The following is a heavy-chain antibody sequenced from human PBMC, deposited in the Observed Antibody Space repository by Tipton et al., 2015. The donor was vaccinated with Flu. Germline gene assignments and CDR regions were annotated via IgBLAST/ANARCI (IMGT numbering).Heavy chain of an antibody. CDR1: GYTFTGYY. J-gene: IGHJ4*02. Sequence: QLVQPGAEEKKPGASVKVSCKASGYTFTGYYMHWVRQAPGQGLEWMGWINPNRGGTNYAQKFQGRVTMTRDTSISTAYMELSRLGSDDTAVYYCARDLNGDYSYFGYWGQGTLATVSS. CDR3: ARDLNGDYSYFGY. CDR2: INPNRGGT. V-gene: IGHV1-2*02. D-gene: IGHD4-17*01.